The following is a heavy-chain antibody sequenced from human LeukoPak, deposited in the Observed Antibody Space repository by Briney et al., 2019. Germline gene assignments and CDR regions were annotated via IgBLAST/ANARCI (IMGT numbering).Heavy chain of an antibody. CDR2: IYYSGST. J-gene: IGHJ4*02. CDR1: GGSISSSAYY. Sequence: PSETLSLTCSVSGGSISSSAYYWSWIRQPPGKRLGWIGYIYYSGSTNYNPSLKSRVTISVDTSKNQFSLKLSSVTAADTAVYYCARGRPPDYWGQGTLVTVSS. CDR3: ARGRPPDY. V-gene: IGHV4-61*08.